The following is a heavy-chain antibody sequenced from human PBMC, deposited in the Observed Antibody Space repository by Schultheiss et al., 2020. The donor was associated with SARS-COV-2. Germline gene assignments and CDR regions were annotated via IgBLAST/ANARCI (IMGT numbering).Heavy chain of an antibody. CDR2: IIPIFGTA. CDR3: ARAIRAVAGTEMNYYYYGMDV. Sequence: KISCKASGGTFSSYAISWVRQAPGQGLEWMGGIIPIFGTANYAQKFQGRVTITADESTSTAYMELSSLRSEDTAVYYCARAIRAVAGTEMNYYYYGMDVWGQGTTVTVSS. J-gene: IGHJ6*02. CDR1: GGTFSSYA. D-gene: IGHD6-19*01. V-gene: IGHV1-69*01.